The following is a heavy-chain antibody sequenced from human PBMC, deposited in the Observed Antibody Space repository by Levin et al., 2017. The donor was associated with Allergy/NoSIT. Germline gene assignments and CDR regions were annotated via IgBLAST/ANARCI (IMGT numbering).Heavy chain of an antibody. V-gene: IGHV3-7*03. Sequence: PGESLKISCVASGFTFSNYWMTWVRQPPGKWLEWVANIKQDESDKFYAESVKGRFTISRDNAKNSLFLQMNYLGTDDTAVYFCARDTTVGGEAWGQGTLVTVSS. J-gene: IGHJ5*02. D-gene: IGHD4-11*01. CDR2: IKQDESDK. CDR3: ARDTTVGGEA. CDR1: GFTFSNYW.